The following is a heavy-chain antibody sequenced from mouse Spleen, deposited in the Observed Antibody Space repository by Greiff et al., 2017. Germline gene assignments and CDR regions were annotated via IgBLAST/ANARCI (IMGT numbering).Heavy chain of an antibody. Sequence: EVMLVESEGGLVQPGSSMKLSCTASGFTFSDYYMAWVRQVPEKGLEWVANINYDGSSTYYLDSLKSRFIISRDNAKNILYLQMSSLKSEDTATYYCARGNLAWFAYWGQGTLVTVSA. CDR2: INYDGSST. CDR3: ARGNLAWFAY. J-gene: IGHJ3*01. V-gene: IGHV5-16*01. D-gene: IGHD2-1*01. CDR1: GFTFSDYY.